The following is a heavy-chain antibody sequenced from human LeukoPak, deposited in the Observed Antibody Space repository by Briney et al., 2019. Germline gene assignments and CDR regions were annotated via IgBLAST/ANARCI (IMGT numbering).Heavy chain of an antibody. Sequence: ASVKVSCKASGYTFTSCAISWVRQAPGQGLEWMGWINTYNGNTNYAQKLQGRVSMTTDTSTSTAYMEPRSLRSDDMAVYYCARNASPPMVTYLDYWGQGSLVTVSS. D-gene: IGHD3-10*01. CDR2: INTYNGNT. CDR1: GYTFTSCA. V-gene: IGHV1-18*03. J-gene: IGHJ4*02. CDR3: ARNASPPMVTYLDY.